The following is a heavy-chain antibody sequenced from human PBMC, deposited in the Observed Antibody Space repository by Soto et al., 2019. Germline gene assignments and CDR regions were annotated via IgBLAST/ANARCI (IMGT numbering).Heavy chain of an antibody. CDR2: IYYSGST. Sequence: QVQLQESCPGLVKPSQTLSLTCTVSGGSISSGDYYWSWIRQPPGKGLEWIGYIYYSGSTYYNPSLKSRVTISVDTSKNPFSLRLSSVTAADTAVYYCARAPPGYDYFWGSYVRGFQHWGQGTMVTVSS. CDR1: GGSISSGDYY. J-gene: IGHJ1*01. CDR3: ARAPPGYDYFWGSYVRGFQH. D-gene: IGHD3-16*01. V-gene: IGHV4-30-4*01.